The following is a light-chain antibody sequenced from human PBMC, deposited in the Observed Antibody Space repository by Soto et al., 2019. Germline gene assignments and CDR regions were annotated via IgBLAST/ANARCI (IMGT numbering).Light chain of an antibody. CDR3: QQLTDLPPQWT. CDR2: DAS. Sequence: EVVLTQSPDTLSLRPGERATLSCRAIQSISSYLAWYQQKPGQAPRLLIYDASSRATGIPARFSGSGSGTDFTLTNSSLEPGVFAVYSCQQLTDLPPQWTSGQGTKVDIK. V-gene: IGKV3-11*01. J-gene: IGKJ1*01. CDR1: QSISSY.